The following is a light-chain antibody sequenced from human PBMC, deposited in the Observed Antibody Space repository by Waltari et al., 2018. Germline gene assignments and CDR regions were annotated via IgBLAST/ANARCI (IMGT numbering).Light chain of an antibody. Sequence: QSALTQPASVSGSPGQSITISCTGSSTDLGSSTLVSWYQHPPTKAPKLLIYEGPERPSGISHRFSGSMSGNTASLTISTLQAEDEADYYCFSYADGRSLVFGGGTKLTVL. CDR2: EGP. J-gene: IGLJ2*01. CDR1: STDLGSSTL. V-gene: IGLV2-23*01. CDR3: FSYADGRSLV.